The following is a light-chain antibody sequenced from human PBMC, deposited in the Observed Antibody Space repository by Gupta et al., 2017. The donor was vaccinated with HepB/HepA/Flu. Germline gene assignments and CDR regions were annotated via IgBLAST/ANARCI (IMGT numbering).Light chain of an antibody. CDR2: RNN. Sequence: QPVLTQPPSASRTPGQRVTISCSGTSSNIGSNYVYWYQQLPGTAPNLLIYRNNARPSGVPDRFSGSKFGTSASLAISGLRSEDEADYHCAAWDNTLRGHVVFGGGTKLTVL. J-gene: IGLJ2*01. V-gene: IGLV1-47*01. CDR1: SSNIGSNY. CDR3: AAWDNTLRGHVV.